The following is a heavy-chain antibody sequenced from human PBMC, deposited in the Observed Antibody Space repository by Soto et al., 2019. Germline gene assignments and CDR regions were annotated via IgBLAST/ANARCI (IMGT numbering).Heavy chain of an antibody. D-gene: IGHD3-22*01. V-gene: IGHV4-30-4*01. CDR2: IYYSGST. J-gene: IGHJ5*02. CDR3: ARGRYYYDSSGYYIGWFPGFDP. Sequence: NPSETLSLTCTVSGGSISSGDYYWSWIRQPPGKGLEWFGYIYYSGSTYYNPSLKSRVTISVDTSKNQFSLKLSSVTAADTAVYYCARGRYYYDSSGYYIGWFPGFDPWGQGTLVTVSS. CDR1: GGSISSGDYY.